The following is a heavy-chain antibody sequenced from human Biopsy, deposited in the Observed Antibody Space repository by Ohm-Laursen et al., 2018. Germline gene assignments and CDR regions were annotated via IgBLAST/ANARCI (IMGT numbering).Heavy chain of an antibody. CDR1: GYTFGNYG. J-gene: IGHJ3*01. Sequence: SSVKVSCKASGYTFGNYGISWVRQAPGQGLEWMGGIIPIFNTAKDAQNFQGRVRMTADKSTNTAYMELTSLRSEDTAVYYCARSMLGASTGDDAFDVWGQGTLVTVSS. D-gene: IGHD1-26*01. CDR3: ARSMLGASTGDDAFDV. CDR2: IIPIFNTA. V-gene: IGHV1-69*06.